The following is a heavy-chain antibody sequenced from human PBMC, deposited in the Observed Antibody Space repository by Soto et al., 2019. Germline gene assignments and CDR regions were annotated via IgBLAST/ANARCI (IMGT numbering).Heavy chain of an antibody. CDR3: AKEDDAWTNGYFDL. J-gene: IGHJ3*01. CDR1: GFTFSSYD. V-gene: IGHV3-23*01. Sequence: EVQLLESGGGLVQPGGTLRLSCAASGFTFSSYDMSWVRQAPGKGLEWVSAISGSGVGTFYAESVKGRLTISRDNSKNTLYVQMNSLRVEDTAIYYCAKEDDAWTNGYFDLWGQGTMVTVSS. D-gene: IGHD2-8*01. CDR2: ISGSGVGT.